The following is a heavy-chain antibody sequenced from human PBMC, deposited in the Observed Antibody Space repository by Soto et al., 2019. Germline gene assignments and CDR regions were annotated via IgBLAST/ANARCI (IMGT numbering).Heavy chain of an antibody. Sequence: PVGSLRLSCAASGFTCSSYWMSWVRQAPGKGLEWVANIKQDGSEKYYVDSVKGRFTISRANAKNSLYLQMNSLRAEDTAVYYCARDLEAVTDIVLVVAATPYDYWGQGTLVTVSS. CDR2: IKQDGSEK. CDR1: GFTCSSYW. D-gene: IGHD2-15*01. J-gene: IGHJ4*02. CDR3: ARDLEAVTDIVLVVAATPYDY. V-gene: IGHV3-7*01.